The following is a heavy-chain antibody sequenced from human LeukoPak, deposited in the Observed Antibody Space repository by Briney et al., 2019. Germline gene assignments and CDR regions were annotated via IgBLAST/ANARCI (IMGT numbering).Heavy chain of an antibody. CDR2: INPNSGGT. V-gene: IGHV1-2*06. CDR1: GYTFTVYY. D-gene: IGHD3-22*01. CDR3: ARDHYDRPLYY. Sequence: ASVKVSCKASGYTFTVYYMHWVRQAPGQGLEWMGRINPNSGGTNYAQKFQGRVTMTRDTSISTAYMELSRLRSDDTAVYYCARDHYDRPLYYWGQGTLVTVSS. J-gene: IGHJ4*02.